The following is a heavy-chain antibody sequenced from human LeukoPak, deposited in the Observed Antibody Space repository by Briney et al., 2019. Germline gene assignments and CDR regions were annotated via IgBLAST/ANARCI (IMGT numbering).Heavy chain of an antibody. CDR1: GFTFNHYA. D-gene: IGHD6-19*01. CDR2: ISYDGSDK. Sequence: GRSLRLSCAASGFTFNHYALHWVSQAPGKGLEWVVLISYDGSDKYYADSVKGRFTISRDNSKDTLYLRMNSLRTEDTAVYYCARERFSSGWTDYWGQGTLVTVSS. CDR3: ARERFSSGWTDY. J-gene: IGHJ4*02. V-gene: IGHV3-30*04.